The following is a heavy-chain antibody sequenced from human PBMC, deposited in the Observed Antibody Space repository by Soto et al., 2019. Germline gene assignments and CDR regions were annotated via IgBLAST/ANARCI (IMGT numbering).Heavy chain of an antibody. CDR3: ARDIRTTVTNYFDY. D-gene: IGHD4-17*01. CDR1: GYTFTSYG. V-gene: IGHV1-18*04. Sequence: QVQLVQSGAEVKKPWASVKVYCKASGYTFTSYGISWVRQAPGQGLEWMGWISAYNGNTNYAQKLQGRVTMTTDTSTRTAYMELRSLRAEDTAVYDCARDIRTTVTNYFDYWSQETLVTVAS. J-gene: IGHJ4*02. CDR2: ISAYNGNT.